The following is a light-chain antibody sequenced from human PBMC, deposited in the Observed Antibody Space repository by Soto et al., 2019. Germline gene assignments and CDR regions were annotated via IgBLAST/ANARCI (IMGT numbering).Light chain of an antibody. CDR2: GAS. CDR3: QQYTDWPLT. Sequence: EIVMTQSPATLSVSPGERATLSCRASQSVSSYLAWYQQKPGQSPRLLIYGASTRATGVPARFSGSGFGTEFTLTVSSLQSEDFAVYYCQQYTDWPLTFGPGTEVDIK. CDR1: QSVSSY. V-gene: IGKV3-15*01. J-gene: IGKJ3*01.